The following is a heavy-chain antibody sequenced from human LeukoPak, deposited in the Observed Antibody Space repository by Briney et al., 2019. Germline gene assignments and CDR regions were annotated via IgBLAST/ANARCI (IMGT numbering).Heavy chain of an antibody. Sequence: PGGSLRLSCAASGFTFSSDAMSWVRQAPGKGLEWVSYISSSGSTIYYADSVKGRFTISRDNAKNSLYLQMNSLRAEDTAVYYCARDRYSGSYPLDYWGQGTLVTVSS. CDR2: ISSSGSTI. CDR3: ARDRYSGSYPLDY. V-gene: IGHV3-48*04. J-gene: IGHJ4*02. CDR1: GFTFSSDA. D-gene: IGHD1-26*01.